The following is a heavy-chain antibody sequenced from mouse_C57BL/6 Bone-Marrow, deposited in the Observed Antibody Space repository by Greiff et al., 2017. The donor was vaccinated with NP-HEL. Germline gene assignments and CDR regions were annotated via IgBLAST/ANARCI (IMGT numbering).Heavy chain of an antibody. CDR1: GSTFTDYN. Sequence: VQLQQSGPELVKPGASVKMSCKASGSTFTDYNLHWVKQSHGKSLAWIGYLNPNNGGTSYNQKFKGKATLTVNKSSSTAYMERRSLTSEDSAVYYCARELLRYPMDYWGQGTSVTVSS. J-gene: IGHJ4*01. V-gene: IGHV1-22*01. CDR2: LNPNNGGT. D-gene: IGHD1-1*01. CDR3: ARELLRYPMDY.